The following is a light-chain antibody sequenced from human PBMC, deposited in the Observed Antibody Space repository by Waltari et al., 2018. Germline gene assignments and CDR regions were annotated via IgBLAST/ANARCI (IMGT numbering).Light chain of an antibody. CDR1: QSIATD. V-gene: IGKV3D-15*01. CDR2: HAS. Sequence: ERATLSCRASQSIATDLAWYQHKPGQAPRLLIYHASTRATAIPTRFRGSGSGTDFTLTISGLQSEDSAVYYCQQYNRWPPLTFGGGTKVEI. CDR3: QQYNRWPPLT. J-gene: IGKJ4*01.